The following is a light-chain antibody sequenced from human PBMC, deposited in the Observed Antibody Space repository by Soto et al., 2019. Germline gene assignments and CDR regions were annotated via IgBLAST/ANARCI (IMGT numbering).Light chain of an antibody. J-gene: IGLJ1*01. CDR2: EVS. Sequence: QSALTQTPSASGSLGQSVTISCTGTSSDVGAYDSVSWYQHHPGKAPTALIYEVSKRPSGVPDRFSGSKSGNTASLTVSGLQAEDEAAYYCSSYAGNNNYVFGSGTKLTVL. CDR3: SSYAGNNNYV. CDR1: SSDVGAYDS. V-gene: IGLV2-8*01.